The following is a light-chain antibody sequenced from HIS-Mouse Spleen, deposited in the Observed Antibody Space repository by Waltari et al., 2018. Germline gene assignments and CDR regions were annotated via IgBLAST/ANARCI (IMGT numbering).Light chain of an antibody. V-gene: IGLV3-1*01. CDR3: QAWDSSTRVV. J-gene: IGLJ2*01. CDR1: KFGDTS. CDR2: QDS. Sequence: SYELTQPPSVSVSPGQTASIPCSGDKFGDTSACWYQQKPGQSPVLVIYQDSKRTSGIPERFSGSNSGNTATLTISGTQAMDEADYYCQAWDSSTRVVFGGGTKLTVL.